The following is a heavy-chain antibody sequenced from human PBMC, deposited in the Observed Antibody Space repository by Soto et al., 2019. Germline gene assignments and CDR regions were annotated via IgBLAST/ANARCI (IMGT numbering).Heavy chain of an antibody. J-gene: IGHJ6*03. D-gene: IGHD3-10*01. CDR2: MNPNSGDT. V-gene: IGHV1-8*01. CDR3: ARGLKMLRVFGLKTYYYYYMDV. CDR1: GYTFTSYD. Sequence: QVHLVQSGAEVKKPGASVKVSCKASGYTFTSYDINWVRQVAGQGLEWMGWMNPNSGDTAYAQEFQGRVTTSRNTSISIAYMELSSLRPADTAVYYCARGLKMLRVFGLKTYYYYYMDVWGKGTTVTLSS.